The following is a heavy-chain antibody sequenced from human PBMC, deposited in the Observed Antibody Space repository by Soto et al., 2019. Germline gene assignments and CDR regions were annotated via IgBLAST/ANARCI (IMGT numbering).Heavy chain of an antibody. V-gene: IGHV3-15*01. Sequence: EVQLAESGGGLVKPGGSLRLSCTASGLDFDDAWLTWVHQAPGKGLEWVGHIKSKFAGGTTDYAAPVQGRFFISRDDSKRTSHLQMNSLKTEDTARYFCTTGSLDWGRGTLVTVSS. J-gene: IGHJ4*02. CDR2: IKSKFAGGTT. CDR1: GLDFDDAW. CDR3: TTGSLD.